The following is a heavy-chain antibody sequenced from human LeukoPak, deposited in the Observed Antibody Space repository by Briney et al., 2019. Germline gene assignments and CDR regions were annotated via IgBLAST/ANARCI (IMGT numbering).Heavy chain of an antibody. J-gene: IGHJ4*02. CDR3: ARELLNAPTPGAY. Sequence: PSETLSLTCAVYGGSFSGYYWSWVRQSPGKGLEWIGEVHRSGSTNYKPSLKRRVTISIDRSKDQISLDLTSVTAADTAVYYCARELLNAPTPGAYWGQGILVTVSS. D-gene: IGHD2-21*01. V-gene: IGHV4-34*01. CDR1: GGSFSGYY. CDR2: VHRSGST.